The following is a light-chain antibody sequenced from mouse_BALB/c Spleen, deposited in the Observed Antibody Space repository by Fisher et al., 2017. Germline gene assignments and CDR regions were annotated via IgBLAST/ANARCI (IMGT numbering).Light chain of an antibody. CDR2: DTS. V-gene: IGKV4-59*01. CDR3: QQYSGYPLT. J-gene: IGKJ5*01. Sequence: IVLTQSPAIMSASPGEKVTMTCSASSSVSYMHWYQQKSGTSPKLWIYDTSKLASGVPGRFSGSGSGNSYSLTISSMEAEDAATYYCQQYSGYPLTFGAGTKLELK. CDR1: SSVSY.